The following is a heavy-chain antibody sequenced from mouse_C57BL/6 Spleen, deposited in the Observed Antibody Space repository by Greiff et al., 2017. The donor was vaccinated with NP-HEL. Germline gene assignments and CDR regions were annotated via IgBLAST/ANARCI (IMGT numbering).Heavy chain of an antibody. CDR2: IYPGDGDT. Sequence: QVQLQQSGAELVKPGASVKISCKASGYAFSSYWMNWVKQRPGKGLEWIGQIYPGDGDTNYNGKFKGKATLTADKSSSTAYMQLSSLTSEDSAVYFCARGGGSSRAWFAYWGQGTLVTVSA. CDR3: ARGGGSSRAWFAY. D-gene: IGHD1-1*01. J-gene: IGHJ3*01. CDR1: GYAFSSYW. V-gene: IGHV1-80*01.